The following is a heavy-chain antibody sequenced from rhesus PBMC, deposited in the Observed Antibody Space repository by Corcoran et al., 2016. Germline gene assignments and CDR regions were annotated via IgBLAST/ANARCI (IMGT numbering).Heavy chain of an antibody. V-gene: IGHV2-95*01. Sequence: QVTLKESGPALVKPTQTLTLTCTFSGFSISTTGTGVGWIRQPPGKALEWLANLYWNDSKYYSTSLKSRITISKDTSKNQVVLTMTNMDPVDTATYYCARVVNNYDDAFDFWGQGLRVTVSS. J-gene: IGHJ3*01. CDR2: LYWNDSK. D-gene: IGHD4-11*01. CDR1: GFSISTTGTG. CDR3: ARVVNNYDDAFDF.